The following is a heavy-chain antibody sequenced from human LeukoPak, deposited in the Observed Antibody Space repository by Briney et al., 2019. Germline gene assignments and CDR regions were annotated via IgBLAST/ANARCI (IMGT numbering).Heavy chain of an antibody. V-gene: IGHV4-34*01. J-gene: IGHJ5*02. CDR3: ARGQRFLEWLFVSRFDP. CDR2: INHSGST. CDR1: GGSFSGYY. D-gene: IGHD3-3*01. Sequence: PSETLSLTCAVYGGSFSGYYWSWIRQPPGKGLEWIGEINHSGSTNYNPSLKSRVTISVDTSKNKFSLKLSSVTAADTAVYYCARGQRFLEWLFVSRFDPWGQGTLVTVSS.